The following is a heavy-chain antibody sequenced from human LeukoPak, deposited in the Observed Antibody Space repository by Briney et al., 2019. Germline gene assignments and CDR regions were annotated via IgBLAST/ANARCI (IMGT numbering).Heavy chain of an antibody. CDR2: ITTDNGNT. V-gene: IGHV1-18*01. J-gene: IGHJ4*02. Sequence: ASVKVSCNASGYTFSNYGITWVRQAPGQGLEWMGWITTDNGNTNYAQNLQGRVAMTTDTSTSTAYMELRSLRSDDTAVYYCARGRGSTSRYWGQGTLVTVSS. CDR1: GYTFSNYG. D-gene: IGHD5-12*01. CDR3: ARGRGSTSRY.